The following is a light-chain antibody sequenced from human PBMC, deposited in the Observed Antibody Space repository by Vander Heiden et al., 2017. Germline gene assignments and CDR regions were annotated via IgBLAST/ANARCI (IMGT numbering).Light chain of an antibody. Sequence: DIQMTQSPSTLSASVGDRVTITCRASQSISSWLAWYQQKPGKAPKLLIYKASSLESGVPSRFSGSGSGTEFTLTISSLEPDDVATYYCQQYNSYSTFGPGTKVDIK. CDR2: KAS. J-gene: IGKJ3*01. CDR3: QQYNSYST. CDR1: QSISSW. V-gene: IGKV1-5*03.